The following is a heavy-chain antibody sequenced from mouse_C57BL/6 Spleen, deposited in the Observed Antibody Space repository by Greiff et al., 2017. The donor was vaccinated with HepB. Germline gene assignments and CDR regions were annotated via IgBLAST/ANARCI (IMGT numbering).Heavy chain of an antibody. V-gene: IGHV2-6-1*01. D-gene: IGHD2-1*01. CDR3: ARQEELLGHYYAMDY. CDR2: IWSDGST. J-gene: IGHJ4*01. Sequence: VKLMESGPGLVAPSQSLSITCTVSGFSFTSYGVHWVRQPPGKGLEWLVVIWSDGSTTYNSALKSRLSISKDNSKSQVFLKMNSLQTDDTAMYYCARQEELLGHYYAMDYWGQGTSVTVSS. CDR1: GFSFTSYG.